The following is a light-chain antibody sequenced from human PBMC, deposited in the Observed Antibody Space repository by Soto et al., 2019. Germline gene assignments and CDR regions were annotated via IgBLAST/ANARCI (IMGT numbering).Light chain of an antibody. CDR1: QSISIH. Sequence: EIVLTQSPATLSVSAGERATLTCRVSQSISIHLTWYQQKPGQAPKLLIYVASTWGTGIPARFSGSGSGTDFTLTISRLKFGDSAVYYCQQRSASCKFGQGTRVEIK. CDR3: QQRSASCK. CDR2: VAS. V-gene: IGKV3-11*01. J-gene: IGKJ1*01.